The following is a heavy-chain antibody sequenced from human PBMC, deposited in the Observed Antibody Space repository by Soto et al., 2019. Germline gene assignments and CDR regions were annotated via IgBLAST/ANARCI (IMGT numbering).Heavy chain of an antibody. CDR1: GFTFSDYA. CDR3: AKHGCTSTRCYLNW. Sequence: EVQLLESGGGLVQPGGSLRLSCAASGFTFSDYAMSWVRQAPGKGLEWVSVFSGSGDSTYYADSVKGRFTISRDNSKKTLYLQTNSLRAEDTAVYYCAKHGCTSTRCYLNWWGQGTLVTVSS. D-gene: IGHD2-2*01. J-gene: IGHJ4*02. V-gene: IGHV3-23*01. CDR2: FSGSGDST.